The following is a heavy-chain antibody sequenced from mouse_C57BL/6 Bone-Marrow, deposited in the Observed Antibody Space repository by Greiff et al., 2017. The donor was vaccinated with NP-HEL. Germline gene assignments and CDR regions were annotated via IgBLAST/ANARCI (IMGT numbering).Heavy chain of an antibody. CDR1: GYSIISGYY. D-gene: IGHD1-1*01. CDR2: ISYDGSN. Sequence: DVQLQESGPGLVKPSQSLSLTCSVTGYSIISGYYWNWIRQFPGNKLEWMAYISYDGSNNYNPSLKNRISITRNISKNQFCLKLTSVTTEDTATYYCAREGGYYGSPFAYWGQGTLVTVSA. V-gene: IGHV3-6*01. CDR3: AREGGYYGSPFAY. J-gene: IGHJ3*01.